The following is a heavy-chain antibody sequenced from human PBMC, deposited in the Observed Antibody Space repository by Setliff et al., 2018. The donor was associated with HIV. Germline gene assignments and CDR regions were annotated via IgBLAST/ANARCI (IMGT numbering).Heavy chain of an antibody. CDR2: IYWNDNK. Sequence: SGPTLVNPTQNLTLTCSFSGFSLSATGVGVAWIRQPPGKALEWLAVIYWNDNKLYSPSLNRRLTITKDTSKNQVKLTMTNMDPVDTATFCCAHTFTDYWYFDVWGRGTLVTVSS. CDR1: GFSLSATGVG. D-gene: IGHD2-8*02. J-gene: IGHJ2*01. CDR3: AHTFTDYWYFDV. V-gene: IGHV2-5*01.